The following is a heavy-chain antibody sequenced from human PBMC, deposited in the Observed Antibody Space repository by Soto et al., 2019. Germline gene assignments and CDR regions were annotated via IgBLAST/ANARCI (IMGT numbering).Heavy chain of an antibody. Sequence: QVQLVESGGGVVKPGRPLRLSCAPSGFTFSSYAMNWFRQAPGKGPEWVAIISYDGSNKYYADSVKGRFIISRDNSKNTLFLQMNSLRTEDTAVYHCARGDGISGPEGYWGQGTLVTVSS. V-gene: IGHV3-30-3*01. D-gene: IGHD2-15*01. CDR2: ISYDGSNK. J-gene: IGHJ4*02. CDR3: ARGDGISGPEGY. CDR1: GFTFSSYA.